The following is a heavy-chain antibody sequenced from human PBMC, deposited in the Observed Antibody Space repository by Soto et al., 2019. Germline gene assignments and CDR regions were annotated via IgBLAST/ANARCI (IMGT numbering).Heavy chain of an antibody. CDR3: AVVPAAIIYYYYGMDV. CDR2: IIPIFGTA. J-gene: IGHJ6*02. V-gene: IGHV1-69*13. D-gene: IGHD2-2*01. Sequence: GASVKVSCKASGYIFTDYYMHWVRQAPGQGLEWMGGIIPIFGTANYAQKFQGRVTITADESTSTAYMELSSLRSEDTAVYYCAVVPAAIIYYYYGMDVWGQGTTVTVSS. CDR1: GYIFTDYY.